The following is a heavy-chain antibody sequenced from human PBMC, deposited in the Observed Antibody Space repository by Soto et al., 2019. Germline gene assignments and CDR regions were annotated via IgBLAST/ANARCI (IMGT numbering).Heavy chain of an antibody. J-gene: IGHJ4*02. CDR2: ISYDGSNK. CDR1: GFTFSSYG. V-gene: IGHV3-30*18. Sequence: QVQLVESGGGVVQPGRSLRLSCAASGFTFSSYGMHWVRQAPGKGLEWVAVISYDGSNKYYADSVKGRFTISRDNSKNTLYLQMNSLTAEDTAVYYCAKDLGSGSYYPGTCLDYWGQGTLVTVSS. CDR3: AKDLGSGSYYPGTCLDY. D-gene: IGHD3-10*01.